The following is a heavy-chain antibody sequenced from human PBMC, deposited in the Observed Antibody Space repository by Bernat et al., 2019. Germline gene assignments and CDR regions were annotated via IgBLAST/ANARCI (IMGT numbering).Heavy chain of an antibody. CDR1: KFTFSSYG. V-gene: IGHV3-33*01. Sequence: QVQVVESGGGVVQPWRSLRLSCDASKFTFSSYGMHWVRQAPGKGLEWVAVIWYDGSNENYADTVKGRFTISRDNTKNTLDLKMNSLSAEDTAVYYCARVSLYGAPASGMDVWGQGTTVTVSS. D-gene: IGHD4-17*01. J-gene: IGHJ6*02. CDR2: IWYDGSNE. CDR3: ARVSLYGAPASGMDV.